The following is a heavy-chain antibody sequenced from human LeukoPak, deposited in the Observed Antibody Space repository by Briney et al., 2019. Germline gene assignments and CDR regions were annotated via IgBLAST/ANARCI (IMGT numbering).Heavy chain of an antibody. D-gene: IGHD3-16*02. CDR3: ARISSVWVKDYYYYMDV. CDR1: GGSISSYY. J-gene: IGHJ6*03. V-gene: IGHV4-59*12. CDR2: LYYRGST. Sequence: SETLSLTCTVSGGSISSYYWSWIRQPPGKGLEWIGSLYYRGSTYYKASLKSRVTISIDTSKNQFSLKLSSMTAADTAVYYCARISSVWVKDYYYYMDVWGKGTTVTVSS.